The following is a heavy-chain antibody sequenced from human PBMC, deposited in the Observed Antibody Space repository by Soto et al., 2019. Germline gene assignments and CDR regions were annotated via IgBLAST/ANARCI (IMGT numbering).Heavy chain of an antibody. CDR3: ARVTDY. Sequence: PSETLSLTCTVSGDSITSDEWWSWIRQPPGKGLQWIGEIYHSGSSKYNPSLKSRVIISIDRSKNQFSLKLSSVSSADTAVYCCARVTDYWGQGILVTVSS. CDR2: IYHSGSS. J-gene: IGHJ4*02. CDR1: GDSITSDEW. V-gene: IGHV4-4*01.